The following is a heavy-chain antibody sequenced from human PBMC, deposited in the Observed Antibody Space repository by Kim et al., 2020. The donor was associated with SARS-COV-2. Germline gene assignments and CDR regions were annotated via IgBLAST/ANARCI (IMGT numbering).Heavy chain of an antibody. CDR3: AESGTTMVRFFYYYGMDV. D-gene: IGHD3-10*01. V-gene: IGHV3-30*18. CDR2: ISYDGSNQ. J-gene: IGHJ6*02. Sequence: GGSLRLSCAASGFTFTHYGMHWVRQAPGKGLEWVAIISYDGSNQYYADSLKGRITISRDNSKNTLYLQMNSLRPEDTAVYYGAESGTTMVRFFYYYGMDVWGQGTTVTVSS. CDR1: GFTFTHYG.